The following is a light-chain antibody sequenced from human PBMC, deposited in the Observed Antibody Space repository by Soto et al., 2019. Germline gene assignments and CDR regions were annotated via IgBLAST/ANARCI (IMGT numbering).Light chain of an antibody. J-gene: IGKJ2*01. Sequence: DIQMTQSPSSLSASVGDRVTITCRASQSISSYLNWYQEKPGKAPKRLIYAASSLQGGVPSRVSGSGSGTDFNLAISSLQPEDFATYYCQQTYDTPYTFGQGTKLQVK. CDR3: QQTYDTPYT. CDR2: AAS. CDR1: QSISSY. V-gene: IGKV1-39*01.